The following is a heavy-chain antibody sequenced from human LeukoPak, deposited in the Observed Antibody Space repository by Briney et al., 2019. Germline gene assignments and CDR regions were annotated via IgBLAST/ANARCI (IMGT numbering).Heavy chain of an antibody. Sequence: GRSLRLSCAASGFTFSSYGMHWVRQAPGKGLEWVAVISYDGSNKYHADSVKGRFSISRDNSKNTLYLQMNTLRGEDTAVYYCAKDRDCYDSSGLTVRYGMDVWGQGTTVTVSS. J-gene: IGHJ6*02. CDR2: ISYDGSNK. CDR1: GFTFSSYG. D-gene: IGHD3-22*01. V-gene: IGHV3-30*18. CDR3: AKDRDCYDSSGLTVRYGMDV.